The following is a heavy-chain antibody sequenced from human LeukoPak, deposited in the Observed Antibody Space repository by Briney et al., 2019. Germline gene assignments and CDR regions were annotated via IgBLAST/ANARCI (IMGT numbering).Heavy chain of an antibody. CDR3: ASGPPFVKDFEY. V-gene: IGHV3-23*01. CDR2: ISVGAEYI. CDR1: GFTFSTYV. Sequence: HPGGSLRLSCAASGFTFSTYVMTWFRKAPGKGLEWVSTISVGAEYIFYADSVKGRFTISRDDSTTALSLQMHSLRAEDTALYCCASGPPFVKDFEYWGQGTLGTVSS. D-gene: IGHD3-16*01. J-gene: IGHJ4*02.